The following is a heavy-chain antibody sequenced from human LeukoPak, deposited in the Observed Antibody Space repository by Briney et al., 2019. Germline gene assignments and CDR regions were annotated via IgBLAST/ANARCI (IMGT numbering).Heavy chain of an antibody. V-gene: IGHV4-39*01. Sequence: SETLSLTCTVSGGPISSYSFYWGWMRPPPGKGLEWMGSIYYSGSTYYNPSLESRVTICVDTYKTLFPQKLSSVPAGDTAVYYCARQDGGFGKVTLGFDYWGQGAQVTVSS. CDR2: IYYSGST. CDR3: ARQDGGFGKVTLGFDY. D-gene: IGHD3-10*01. J-gene: IGHJ4*02. CDR1: GGPISSYSFY.